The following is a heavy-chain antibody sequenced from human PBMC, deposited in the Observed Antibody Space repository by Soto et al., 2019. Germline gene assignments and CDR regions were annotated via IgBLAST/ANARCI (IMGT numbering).Heavy chain of an antibody. CDR1: GYTFTSYG. J-gene: IGHJ4*02. Sequence: QVQLVQSGAEVKKPGASVKVSCKASGYTFTSYGISWVRQAPGQGLEWMGWISVYSGNTKYAQKFQGRLTMTTDTSTTTAYMELRSLRSDDTAVYYCARSNGDWPDYWGQGTLVTVSS. V-gene: IGHV1-18*01. CDR3: ARSNGDWPDY. D-gene: IGHD4-17*01. CDR2: ISVYSGNT.